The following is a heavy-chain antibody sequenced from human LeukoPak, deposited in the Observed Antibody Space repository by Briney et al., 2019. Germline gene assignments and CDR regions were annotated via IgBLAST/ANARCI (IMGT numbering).Heavy chain of an antibody. Sequence: GGSLRLSCAASGFTFSSYGMHWVRQAPGKGLEWVAVIWYDGSNKYYADSVKGRFTISRDNSKNTPYLQMNSLRAEDTAVYYCARAGGSGYYSYYYYYMDVWGKGTTVTVSS. J-gene: IGHJ6*03. CDR1: GFTFSSYG. CDR3: ARAGGSGYYSYYYYYMDV. CDR2: IWYDGSNK. D-gene: IGHD3-22*01. V-gene: IGHV3-33*01.